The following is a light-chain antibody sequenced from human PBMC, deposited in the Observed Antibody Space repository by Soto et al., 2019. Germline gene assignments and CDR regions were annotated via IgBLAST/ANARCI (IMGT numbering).Light chain of an antibody. CDR2: EVS. CDR3: SSYTSTSTRV. CDR1: SSDVGAYNY. V-gene: IGLV2-14*01. J-gene: IGLJ1*01. Sequence: QSVLTQPASVSGSPGQSITISCTGTSSDVGAYNYVSWYQHPPGKAPKLMISEVSNRPSGVSNRFSGSKSGNTASLTISGLQAEYEADYYCSSYTSTSTRVFGNGTKVTVL.